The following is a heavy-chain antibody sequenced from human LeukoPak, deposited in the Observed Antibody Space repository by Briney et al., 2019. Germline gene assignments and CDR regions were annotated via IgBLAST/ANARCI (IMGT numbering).Heavy chain of an antibody. D-gene: IGHD1-26*01. V-gene: IGHV5-51*01. Sequence: ASVKISCKGSGYSFTSYWIAWVRQMPGKGLEWMGIIYPSDSDTRYSPSFQGQVTISADKSISTAYLQWSSLKASDTAMYYCARRGQASVPSNWFDPWGQGTLVTVSS. CDR1: GYSFTSYW. CDR3: ARRGQASVPSNWFDP. CDR2: IYPSDSDT. J-gene: IGHJ5*02.